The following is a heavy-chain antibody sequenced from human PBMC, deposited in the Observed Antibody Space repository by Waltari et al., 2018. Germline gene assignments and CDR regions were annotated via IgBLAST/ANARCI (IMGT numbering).Heavy chain of an antibody. D-gene: IGHD3-22*01. J-gene: IGHJ3*02. CDR3: ARLPRGSVIIGAFDI. V-gene: IGHV4-59*11. Sequence: VQLQESGPGLVKPSETLSLRCNVSGDSIRSHFWSWIRQAPGKGREWIGHMYFSGPQDYNPALKSRVAISIDTSKNHFSLNRRAVTAADTAIYYCARLPRGSVIIGAFDIWGQGTQVTVSS. CDR2: MYFSGPQ. CDR1: GDSIRSHF.